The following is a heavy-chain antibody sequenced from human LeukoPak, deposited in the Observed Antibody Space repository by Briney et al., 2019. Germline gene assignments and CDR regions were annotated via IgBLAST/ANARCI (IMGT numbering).Heavy chain of an antibody. D-gene: IGHD3-3*01. CDR3: ARSFSYFDFWSGYYTGIHFDY. CDR1: GGSFSGYY. Sequence: PSETLSLTCAVYGGSFSGYYWSWIRQPPGKGLEWIGEINHSGSTNYNPSLKSRVTISVDTSKNQFSLKLSSVTAADTAVYYCARSFSYFDFWSGYYTGIHFDYLGQGTLVTVSS. CDR2: INHSGST. V-gene: IGHV4-34*01. J-gene: IGHJ4*02.